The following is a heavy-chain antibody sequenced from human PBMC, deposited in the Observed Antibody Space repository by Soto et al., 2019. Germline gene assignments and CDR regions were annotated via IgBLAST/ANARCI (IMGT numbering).Heavy chain of an antibody. CDR2: ISYDGSSK. V-gene: IGHV3-30-3*01. CDR3: ARDQEEYYDFWSGHSPYYGMDV. D-gene: IGHD3-3*01. J-gene: IGHJ6*02. CDR1: GFTFSSYA. Sequence: GGSLRLSCAASGFTFSSYAMHWVRQAPGKGLEWVAVISYDGSSKYYADSVKGRFTISRDNSKNTLYLQMNSLRAEDTAVYYCARDQEEYYDFWSGHSPYYGMDVWGQGTTVTVSS.